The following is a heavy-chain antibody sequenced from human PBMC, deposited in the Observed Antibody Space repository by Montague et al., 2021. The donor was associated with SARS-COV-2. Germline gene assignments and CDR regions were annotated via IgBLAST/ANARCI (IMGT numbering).Heavy chain of an antibody. Sequence: SETLSLTCSVSGGSISGYYWSWVRQAAGKRLEWIGRIFVGASTDYNPSLMSRFSLSGDKSKNQFSLKVTSVTAADTAIYYCARGMAPEERWFDSWGHGMLVTVSS. V-gene: IGHV4-4*07. J-gene: IGHJ5*01. CDR2: IFVGAST. CDR1: GGSISGYY. CDR3: ARGMAPEERWFDS. D-gene: IGHD1-1*01.